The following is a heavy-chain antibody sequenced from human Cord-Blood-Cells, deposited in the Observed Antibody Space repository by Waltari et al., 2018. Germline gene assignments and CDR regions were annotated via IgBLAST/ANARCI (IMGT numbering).Heavy chain of an antibody. CDR1: GGTFSSYA. CDR2: ITPSCGTA. V-gene: IGHV1-69*01. CDR3: TRDTSGSGYEGWFDP. D-gene: IGHD5-12*01. Sequence: QVQLVQSGAEVKKPGSSVKVSCKASGGTFSSYALSWVRQAAGQGLEWMGGITPSCGTANDAQKCQGRVTITADESTSTAYMELISLRSRDTAVYYCTRDTSGSGYEGWFDPWGQGTLVTVSS. J-gene: IGHJ5*02.